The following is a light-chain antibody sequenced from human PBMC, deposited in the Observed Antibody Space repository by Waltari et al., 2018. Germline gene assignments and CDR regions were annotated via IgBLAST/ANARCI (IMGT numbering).Light chain of an antibody. CDR3: CSYAGSSPVV. Sequence: QSALTQPASVSGSPGQSITIPCTGTSSDVGSYNLVSWYQPHPGKAPKLMIYEVSKRPSGVSNRFSGSKSGNTASLTISGLQAEDEADYYCCSYAGSSPVVFGGGTKLTVL. V-gene: IGLV2-23*02. J-gene: IGLJ2*01. CDR2: EVS. CDR1: SSDVGSYNL.